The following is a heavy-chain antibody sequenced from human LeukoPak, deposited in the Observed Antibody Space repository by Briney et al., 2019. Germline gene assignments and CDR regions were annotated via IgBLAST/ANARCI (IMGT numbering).Heavy chain of an antibody. CDR3: ARRAGDSFDY. CDR1: GGSVSSSS. CDR2: ISSSGTYI. D-gene: IGHD3-22*01. Sequence: ETLSLTCSVSGGSVSSSSNYWGWIRQPPGKGLEWLSSISSSGTYIYYADSLGGRFTISRDDAKNSLYLQMNSLRAEDTAVYYCARRAGDSFDYWGQGTLVTVSS. J-gene: IGHJ4*02. V-gene: IGHV3-21*01.